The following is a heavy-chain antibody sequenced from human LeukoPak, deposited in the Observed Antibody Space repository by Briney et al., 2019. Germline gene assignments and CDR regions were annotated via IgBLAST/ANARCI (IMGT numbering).Heavy chain of an antibody. Sequence: PGGSLRLSCAASGFTFSDYWMSWVRQAPGKGLDWVANIKQDEGEKHYADSVRGRFTVSRDNAQNSLFLQMNSLSAEDTAVYYCARERQQLVLRWFDPWGQGTLVTVSS. J-gene: IGHJ5*02. V-gene: IGHV3-7*01. CDR3: ARERQQLVLRWFDP. CDR1: GFTFSDYW. CDR2: IKQDEGEK. D-gene: IGHD6-13*01.